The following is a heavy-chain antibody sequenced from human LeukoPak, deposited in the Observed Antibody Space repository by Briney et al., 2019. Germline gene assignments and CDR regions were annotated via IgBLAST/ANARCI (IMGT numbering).Heavy chain of an antibody. CDR3: ATSVGSGSYHIFDAFDI. CDR2: INHSGST. D-gene: IGHD1-26*01. J-gene: IGHJ3*02. V-gene: IGHV4-34*01. CDR1: GGSFSGYY. Sequence: SETLSLTCAVYGGSFSGYYWSWIRQPPGKGLEWIGEINHSGSTNYNPSLKSRVTISVDTSKNQFSLKLSSVTAADTAVYYCATSVGSGSYHIFDAFDIWGQGTMVIVSS.